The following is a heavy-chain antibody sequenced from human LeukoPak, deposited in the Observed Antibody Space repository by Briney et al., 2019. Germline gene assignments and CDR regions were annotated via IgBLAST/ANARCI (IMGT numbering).Heavy chain of an antibody. CDR2: ISSTGST. CDR3: ARGIWEMATIPYWYFDI. Sequence: SETLSLTCTVSGGSISSGTYYWGWIRQPAGKGLEWIGRISSTGSTNYNPSLKSRVTISVDTSKNQFSLKLTSVTAADTALYYCARGIWEMATIPYWYFDIWGRGTLVTVSS. D-gene: IGHD5-24*01. CDR1: GGSISSGTYY. V-gene: IGHV4-61*02. J-gene: IGHJ2*01.